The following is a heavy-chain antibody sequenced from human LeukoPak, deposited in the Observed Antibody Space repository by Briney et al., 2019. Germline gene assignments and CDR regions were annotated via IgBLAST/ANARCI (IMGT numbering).Heavy chain of an antibody. CDR3: ARHPPDYYDSSDRGYFDY. V-gene: IGHV5-51*01. Sequence: PGESLKISCKGSGYSFTSYWIGWVRQMPGKGLEWIGIIYPGDSDTRYSPSFQGQVTISADKSISTAYLQWSSLKASDTAMYYCARHPPDYYDSSDRGYFDYWGQGTLVTVSS. J-gene: IGHJ4*02. CDR2: IYPGDSDT. CDR1: GYSFTSYW. D-gene: IGHD3-22*01.